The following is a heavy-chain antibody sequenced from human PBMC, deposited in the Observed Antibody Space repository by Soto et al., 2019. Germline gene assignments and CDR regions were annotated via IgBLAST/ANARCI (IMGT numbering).Heavy chain of an antibody. D-gene: IGHD5-18*01. J-gene: IGHJ3*02. CDR2: IIHIIGTA. CDR3: VRAVATAMVTDPPEASDT. Sequence: QVQLVQSGAEVKQRGPSVEVSCKASGGTFSSYAITWLLEAHGQWVECMGGIIHIIGTANYAQKFQGRVTRSADQSTSIANLEPSSVRSEDTAVYCCVRAVATAMVTDPPEASDTCRQATMVTLSS. V-gene: IGHV1-69*12. CDR1: GGTFSSYA.